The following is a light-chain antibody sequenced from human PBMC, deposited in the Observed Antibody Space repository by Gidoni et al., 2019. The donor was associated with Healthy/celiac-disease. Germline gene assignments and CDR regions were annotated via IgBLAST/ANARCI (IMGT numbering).Light chain of an antibody. CDR3: QQYGSSLWT. Sequence: EIVLTQSPGTLSLPPGESATLSCRASQSVSSSYLAWYQQKPGQAPRLLIYGASSRATGIPDRFSGSGSGTDFTITISRLEPEDFAVYYCQQYGSSLWTFGQGTKVEIK. CDR1: QSVSSSY. CDR2: GAS. J-gene: IGKJ1*01. V-gene: IGKV3-20*01.